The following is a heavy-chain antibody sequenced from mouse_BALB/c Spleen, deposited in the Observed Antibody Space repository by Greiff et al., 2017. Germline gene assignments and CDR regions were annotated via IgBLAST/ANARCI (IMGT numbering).Heavy chain of an antibody. CDR1: GYAFSSYW. CDR2: IYPGDGDT. V-gene: IGHV1-80*01. D-gene: IGHD3-2*01. CDR3: ARVTARVYAMDY. Sequence: QVQLQQSGAELVRPGSSVKISCKASGYAFSSYWMNWVKQRPGQGLEWIGQIYPGDGDTNYNGKFKGKATLTADKSSSTAYMQLSSLTSEDSAVYFCARVTARVYAMDYWGQGTSVTVSS. J-gene: IGHJ4*01.